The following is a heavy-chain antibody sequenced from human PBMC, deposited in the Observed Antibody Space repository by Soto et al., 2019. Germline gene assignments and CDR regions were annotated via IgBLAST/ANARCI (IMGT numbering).Heavy chain of an antibody. CDR2: IYHSGST. Sequence: SETLCLTCAVSGGSIGSSDGWSWVRQPPGKGLEWIGEIYHSGSTNYNPSLKSRLTISVDTSKNQFSLKLRSVTTADTAVYYYARVVKGSSTSMDVWGQGTTVTVSS. D-gene: IGHD2-2*01. CDR1: GGSIGSSDG. CDR3: ARVVKGSSTSMDV. J-gene: IGHJ6*02. V-gene: IGHV4-4*02.